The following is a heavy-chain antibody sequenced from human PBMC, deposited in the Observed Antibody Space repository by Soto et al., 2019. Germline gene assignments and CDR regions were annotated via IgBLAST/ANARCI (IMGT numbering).Heavy chain of an antibody. CDR3: ARGYRAAAGTFDY. Sequence: SETLSLTCAVYGGSFSGYYWSWIRQPPGKGLEWIGEINHSGSTNYNPSLKSRVTISVDTSKNQFSLKLSSVTAADTAVYYCARGYRAAAGTFDYWGQGTQVTVSS. J-gene: IGHJ4*02. CDR2: INHSGST. CDR1: GGSFSGYY. D-gene: IGHD6-13*01. V-gene: IGHV4-34*01.